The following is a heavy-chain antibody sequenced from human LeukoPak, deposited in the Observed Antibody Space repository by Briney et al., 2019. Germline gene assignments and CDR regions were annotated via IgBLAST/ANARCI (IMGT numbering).Heavy chain of an antibody. CDR1: GFTFTSYG. J-gene: IGHJ4*02. CDR2: IWFDGGSK. D-gene: IGHD3-10*01. CDR3: ARDSTYGSGNFDY. V-gene: IGHV3-33*01. Sequence: GGSLRLSCAASGFTFTSYGMHWVRQAPGKGLEWVAVIWFDGGSKYYADSVEGRFTISRDNSKNTLYLQMNSLRAEDTAVYYCARDSTYGSGNFDYWGQGTLVTVSS.